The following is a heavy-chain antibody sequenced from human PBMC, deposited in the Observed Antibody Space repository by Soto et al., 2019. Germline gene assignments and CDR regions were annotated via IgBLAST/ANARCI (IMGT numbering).Heavy chain of an antibody. CDR3: ARASSYYDFWKGYYNLDY. V-gene: IGHV5-51*01. D-gene: IGHD3-3*01. Sequence: GGSLKISWKCSGFVFTNYWIAWVRQMPGKGLEWMGIIYPSDSDIKYSPSFHGQVTISADKSISAAYLQWSSLKASDTAMYYCARASSYYDFWKGYYNLDYWGQGTSVTVSS. CDR1: GFVFTNYW. J-gene: IGHJ4*02. CDR2: IYPSDSDI.